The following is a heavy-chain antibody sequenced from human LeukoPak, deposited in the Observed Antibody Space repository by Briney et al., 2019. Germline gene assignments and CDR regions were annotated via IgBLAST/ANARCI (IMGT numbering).Heavy chain of an antibody. CDR2: MNPNSGNT. CDR1: GYTFTSYD. V-gene: IGHV1-8*01. J-gene: IGHJ6*02. D-gene: IGHD5-18*01. CDR3: ARGHVIQLWDPYYYYGMDA. Sequence: GASVKVSCKASGYTFTSYDINWVRRATGQGLEWMGWMNPNSGNTGYAQKFQARVTMTRNTSISTAYMELSSLRSEDTAVYYCARGHVIQLWDPYYYYGMDAWGQGTTVTVSS.